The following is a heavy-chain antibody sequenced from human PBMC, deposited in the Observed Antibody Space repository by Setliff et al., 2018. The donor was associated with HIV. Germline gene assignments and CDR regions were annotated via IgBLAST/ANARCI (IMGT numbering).Heavy chain of an antibody. Sequence: PGGSLRLSCAASGFTFTSYAMNWVRQAPGKGLEWVSGISGSGVNSYYADSVKGRFTISRDNSKNTVYLQMNSLRAEDTAEYYCAKELVASGLGYFDSWGRGTLVTVSS. D-gene: IGHD2-15*01. V-gene: IGHV3-23*01. CDR2: ISGSGVNS. J-gene: IGHJ4*02. CDR1: GFTFTSYA. CDR3: AKELVASGLGYFDS.